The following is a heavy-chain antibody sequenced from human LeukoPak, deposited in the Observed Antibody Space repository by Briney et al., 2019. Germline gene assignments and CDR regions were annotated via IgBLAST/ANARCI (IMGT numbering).Heavy chain of an antibody. D-gene: IGHD1-1*01. CDR3: ARSTWSTDAFDI. CDR2: ISSSSSYI. CDR1: GFTFSSYS. Sequence: GGSLRLSCAASGFTFSSYSMNWVRQAPGKGLEWVSSISSSSSYIYYADSVKGRFTISRDNAKNSLYLQMDSLRAEDTAVYYCARSTWSTDAFDIWGQGTMVTVSS. V-gene: IGHV3-21*01. J-gene: IGHJ3*02.